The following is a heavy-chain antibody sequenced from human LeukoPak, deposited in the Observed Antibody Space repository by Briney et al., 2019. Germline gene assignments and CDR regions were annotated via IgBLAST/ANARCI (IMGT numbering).Heavy chain of an antibody. CDR3: ARVNCSSTSCILGYYYGMDV. CDR2: ISSSSSTI. Sequence: PGGSLRLSCAASGFTFSSYSMNWVRQAPGKGLEWVSYISSSSSTIYYADSVKGRFTISRDNAKNSLYLQMNSLRAEDTAVYYCARVNCSSTSCILGYYYGMDVWGQGTTVTVSS. D-gene: IGHD2-2*01. V-gene: IGHV3-48*01. J-gene: IGHJ6*02. CDR1: GFTFSSYS.